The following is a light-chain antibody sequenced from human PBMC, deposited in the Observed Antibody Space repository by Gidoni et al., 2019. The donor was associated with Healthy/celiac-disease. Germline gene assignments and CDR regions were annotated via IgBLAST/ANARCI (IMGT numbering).Light chain of an antibody. CDR3: QQLNSYPRT. CDR1: QGISSY. V-gene: IGKV1-9*01. Sequence: DIQLTHSPSFLSASVGDRVTITCWASQGISSYLAWYQQKPGKAPKLLIYAASTLQSGVPSRFSGSGSGTEFTLTISNLQPEDFATYYCQQLNSYPRTFGGGTKVEIK. CDR2: AAS. J-gene: IGKJ4*01.